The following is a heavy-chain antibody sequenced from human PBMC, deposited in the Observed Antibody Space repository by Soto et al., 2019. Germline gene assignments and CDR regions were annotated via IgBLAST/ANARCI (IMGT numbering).Heavy chain of an antibody. D-gene: IGHD6-19*01. CDR2: IYSGGST. V-gene: IGHV3-66*01. Sequence: EVQLVESGGGLVQPGGSLRLSCAASAFTVSSNYMSWVRQAPGKGLEWVSVIYSGGSTYYADSVKGRFTISRDNSKNTLYLQMNSLRAEDTAVYYCARVVSMASTYISNWYFDLWGRGTLVTVSS. CDR3: ARVVSMASTYISNWYFDL. J-gene: IGHJ2*01. CDR1: AFTVSSNY.